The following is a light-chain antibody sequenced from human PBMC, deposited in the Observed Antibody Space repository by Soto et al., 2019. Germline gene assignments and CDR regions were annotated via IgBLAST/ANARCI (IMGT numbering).Light chain of an antibody. CDR2: DVT. J-gene: IGLJ1*01. CDR3: ISYTRFDTDV. CDR1: STDIGAYKF. V-gene: IGLV2-14*03. Sequence: QSVLTQPASVSASPGQSITISCTGTSTDIGAYKFVSWYQQHPGKAPKLMIYDVTSRPSGVSNRFSGSKSGNTASLIISGLQAEDEADYYCISYTRFDTDVFGTGTKLTVL.